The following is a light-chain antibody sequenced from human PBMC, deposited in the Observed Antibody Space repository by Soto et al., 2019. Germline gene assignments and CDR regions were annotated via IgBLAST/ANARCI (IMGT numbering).Light chain of an antibody. CDR2: GAS. CDR3: QQYNDWPLT. V-gene: IGKV3D-15*01. J-gene: IGKJ4*01. CDR1: QSVDSS. Sequence: EIVLTQSPDTLSLTPGERATLSCGASQSVDSSYVAWYQQKPGLAPRLLIYGASSRANGIPARFRGSGSGTEFTLTISSLQSEDFAVYYCQQYNDWPLTFGGGTKVDIK.